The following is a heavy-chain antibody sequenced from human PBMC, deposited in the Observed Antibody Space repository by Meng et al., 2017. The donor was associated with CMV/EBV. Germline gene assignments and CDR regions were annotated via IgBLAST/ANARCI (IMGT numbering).Heavy chain of an antibody. CDR2: ISYDGSNK. CDR3: ARMDIVVVPAAILVGAFDI. Sequence: GESLKISCAASGFTFSSYAMHWVRQAPGKGLEWVAVISYDGSNKYYADSVKGRFTISRDNSKNTLYLQMNGLRAEDTAVYYCARMDIVVVPAAILVGAFDIWGQGTMVTVSS. D-gene: IGHD2-2*02. CDR1: GFTFSSYA. J-gene: IGHJ3*02. V-gene: IGHV3-30-3*01.